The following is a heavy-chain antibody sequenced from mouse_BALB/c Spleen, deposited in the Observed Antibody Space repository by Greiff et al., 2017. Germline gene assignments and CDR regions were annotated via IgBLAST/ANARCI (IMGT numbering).Heavy chain of an antibody. Sequence: QVQLQQSGPGLVQPSQSLSITCTVSGFSLTSDGVHWVRQSPGKGLEWLGVIWSGGSTDYNAAFISRLSISKDNSKSQVFFKMNSLQANDTAIYYCARSDEQLGLRSPFAYWGQGTLVTVSA. D-gene: IGHD3-1*01. V-gene: IGHV2-2*02. CDR1: GFSLTSDG. CDR3: ARSDEQLGLRSPFAY. CDR2: IWSGGST. J-gene: IGHJ3*01.